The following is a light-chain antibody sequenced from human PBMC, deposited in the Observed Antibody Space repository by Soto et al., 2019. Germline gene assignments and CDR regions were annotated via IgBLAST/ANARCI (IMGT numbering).Light chain of an antibody. CDR1: SSDVGGYNY. J-gene: IGLJ2*01. CDR3: SSYAGSNNVV. Sequence: ALTQPPSASGSPGQSVTISCTGTSSDVGGYNYVSWYQQHPGKAPKLMIYEVTKRPSGVPDRFSGSKSDNTASLTVSGLQAEDEADYYCSSYAGSNNVVFGGGTKLTVL. V-gene: IGLV2-8*01. CDR2: EVT.